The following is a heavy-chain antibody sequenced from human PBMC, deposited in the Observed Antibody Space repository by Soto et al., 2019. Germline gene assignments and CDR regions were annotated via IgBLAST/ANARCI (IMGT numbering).Heavy chain of an antibody. V-gene: IGHV3-30-3*01. J-gene: IGHJ6*02. Sequence: QVQLVESGGGVVQPGRSLRLSCAVSGFTFSSYAIHWVRQAPGRGLEWVAVISYDGTNKYYADSVKGRFTISRDNSKNTLYLQMNSLRGEDTAVYYCARDRQVALGYYYGIDVWGQGTTVTVSS. CDR2: ISYDGTNK. CDR3: ARDRQVALGYYYGIDV. CDR1: GFTFSSYA. D-gene: IGHD3-16*01.